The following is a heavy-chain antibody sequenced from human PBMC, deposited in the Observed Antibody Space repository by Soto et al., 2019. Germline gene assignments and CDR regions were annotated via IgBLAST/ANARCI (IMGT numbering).Heavy chain of an antibody. Sequence: QVQLQQWGAGLLKPSETLSLTCAVYGGSFSGYYWSWIRQPPGKGLEWIGEINHSGSTNYNPSLKSRVATSVEKSKNQFSLKLSSVTAADTAVYYCARADMDVWGKGPTVTVSS. J-gene: IGHJ6*03. CDR1: GGSFSGYY. CDR3: ARADMDV. V-gene: IGHV4-34*01. CDR2: INHSGST.